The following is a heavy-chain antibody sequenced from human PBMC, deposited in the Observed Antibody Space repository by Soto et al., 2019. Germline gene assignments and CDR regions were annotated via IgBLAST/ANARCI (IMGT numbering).Heavy chain of an antibody. Sequence: QVQLVESGGGVVQPGRSLRLSCAASGFTFSSYGMHGVRQAPGKGLEWVAIIWYDGSDKYYADSVKGRFTISRDNSKNTLYLQMNSLRAEDTAVYFCAYGNLSYYFDYWGQGTLVTVSS. V-gene: IGHV3-33*03. J-gene: IGHJ4*02. CDR1: GFTFSSYG. CDR3: AYGNLSYYFDY. CDR2: IWYDGSDK. D-gene: IGHD3-10*01.